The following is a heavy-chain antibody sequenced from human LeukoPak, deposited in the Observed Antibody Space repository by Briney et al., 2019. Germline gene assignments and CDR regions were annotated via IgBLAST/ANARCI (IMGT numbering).Heavy chain of an antibody. CDR3: AKDPSITGTAYYFDY. D-gene: IGHD1-20*01. J-gene: IGHJ4*02. Sequence: GRSLRLSCAASGFSFSSYAMSCVRAAPGKGQEWGSAIRGSGGSTYYADSVKGRFTITRDNSKNTLYLQMNSLRAEDTAVYYCAKDPSITGTAYYFDYWGQGTLVTVSS. V-gene: IGHV3-23*01. CDR1: GFSFSSYA. CDR2: IRGSGGST.